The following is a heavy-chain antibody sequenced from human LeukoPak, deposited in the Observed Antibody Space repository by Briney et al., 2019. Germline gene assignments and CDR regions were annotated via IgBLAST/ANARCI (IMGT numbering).Heavy chain of an antibody. D-gene: IGHD3-10*01. Sequence: PGGSLRLSCAASGFTVSSNYMSWVRQAPGKGLEWVSIIYNDGSTYYTDSVKGRFTISRDNSKNALYLQMNSLRAEDTAVYYCARGYYYGSVDYWGQGTLVTVSS. CDR3: ARGYYYGSVDY. J-gene: IGHJ4*02. CDR1: GFTVSSNY. CDR2: IYNDGST. V-gene: IGHV3-66*01.